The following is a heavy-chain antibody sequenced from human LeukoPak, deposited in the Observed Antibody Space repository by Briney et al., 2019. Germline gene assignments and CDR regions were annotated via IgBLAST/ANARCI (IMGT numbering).Heavy chain of an antibody. CDR2: IYYSGST. CDR3: ARGREVWFGELSWFDP. Sequence: SETLSLTCTVSGGSISSHYWSWIRQPPGKGLEWIGYIYYSGSTNYNPSLKSRVTISVDTSKNQFSLKLSSVTAADTAVYYCARGREVWFGELSWFDPWGQGTLVTVSS. CDR1: GGSISSHY. V-gene: IGHV4-59*11. D-gene: IGHD3-10*01. J-gene: IGHJ5*02.